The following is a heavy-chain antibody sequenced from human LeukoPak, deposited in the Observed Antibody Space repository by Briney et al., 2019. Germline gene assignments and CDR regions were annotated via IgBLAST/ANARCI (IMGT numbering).Heavy chain of an antibody. V-gene: IGHV3-15*01. CDR3: TLIQGWGAGSYFLDY. J-gene: IGHJ4*02. CDR1: GFSIENDW. CDR2: VKSYNAGGTT. D-gene: IGHD3-10*01. Sequence: GGSLRLSCAASGFSIENDWMSWVRQAPGKGLEWVGRVKSYNAGGTTHYAAPVKGRFTISRDDSKNMLYLQMDSLKTEDTAVYYCTLIQGWGAGSYFLDYWGQGTLVTVSS.